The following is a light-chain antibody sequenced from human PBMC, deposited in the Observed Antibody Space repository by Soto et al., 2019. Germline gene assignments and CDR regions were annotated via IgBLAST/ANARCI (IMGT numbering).Light chain of an antibody. V-gene: IGLV2-14*01. J-gene: IGLJ1*01. CDR3: QSYDSSLSGSRV. CDR1: SSDVGGYNY. Sequence: QSALTQPASVSGSPGQSITISCTGTSSDVGGYNYVSWYQQHPGKAPKLMIYDDSNRPSGVPNRFSGSKSGTTASLAITGLQAEDEADYYCQSYDSSLSGSRVFGTGTKVTVL. CDR2: DDS.